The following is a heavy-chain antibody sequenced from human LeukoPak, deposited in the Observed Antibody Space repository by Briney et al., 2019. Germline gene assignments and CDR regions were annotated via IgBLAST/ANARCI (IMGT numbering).Heavy chain of an antibody. Sequence: GASVKVSCKASGYTFTDYYMHWVRQAPGQGLEWVGWINPTSGGTNYAQKFQDRVTMTRDTSNNASYMELSRLRSDDTAVYYCAREFRTTTWSYDAFDLWGQGTMVTVSS. CDR2: INPTSGGT. D-gene: IGHD1/OR15-1a*01. CDR3: AREFRTTTWSYDAFDL. V-gene: IGHV1-2*02. J-gene: IGHJ3*01. CDR1: GYTFTDYY.